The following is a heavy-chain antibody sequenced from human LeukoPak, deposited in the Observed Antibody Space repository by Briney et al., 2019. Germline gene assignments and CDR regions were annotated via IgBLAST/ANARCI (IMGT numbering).Heavy chain of an antibody. Sequence: SETLSLTCTVSGGSISSGSYYWSWIRQPAGKGLEWIGRIYTSGSTNYNPSLKSRVTISVDTSKNQFSLKLSSVTAADTAGYYCARGLRYFDWLSQELDYWGQGTLVTVFS. CDR1: GGSISSGSYY. J-gene: IGHJ4*02. D-gene: IGHD3-9*01. CDR3: ARGLRYFDWLSQELDY. CDR2: IYTSGST. V-gene: IGHV4-61*02.